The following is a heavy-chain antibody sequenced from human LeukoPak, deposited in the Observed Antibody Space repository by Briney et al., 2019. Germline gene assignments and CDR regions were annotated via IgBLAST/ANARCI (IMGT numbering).Heavy chain of an antibody. D-gene: IGHD2-2*01. Sequence: GGSLRLSCAASGFTFSSYSMNWVRQAPGKGLEWVSYISSTSSTTHYADSVKGRFTISRDNAKNSLYLQMNSLRAEDTAVYYCARDGGYCSSTNCYLGVWGQGTMVTVSS. CDR2: ISSTSSTT. V-gene: IGHV3-48*01. J-gene: IGHJ3*01. CDR1: GFTFSSYS. CDR3: ARDGGYCSSTNCYLGV.